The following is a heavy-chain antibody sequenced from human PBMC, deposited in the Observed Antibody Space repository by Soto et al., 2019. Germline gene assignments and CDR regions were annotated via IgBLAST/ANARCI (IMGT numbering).Heavy chain of an antibody. D-gene: IGHD6-19*01. J-gene: IGHJ4*02. Sequence: RASVKVSCKASGYTFSDYYMHWVRQAPGQGLEWMGWINANSGGTTYAQKFQGRVTMTRDTSTSTAYMELSRLSSDDTAIYYCARLQIEVAGSNWGQGTMVTVYS. CDR2: INANSGGT. CDR3: ARLQIEVAGSN. CDR1: GYTFSDYY. V-gene: IGHV1-2*02.